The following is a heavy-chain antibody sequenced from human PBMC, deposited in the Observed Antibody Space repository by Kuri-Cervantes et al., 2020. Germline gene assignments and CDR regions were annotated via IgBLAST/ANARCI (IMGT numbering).Heavy chain of an antibody. J-gene: IGHJ6*02. CDR3: ASSPRYDFWSGYYKTQYGMDV. V-gene: IGHV4-30-4*01. CDR1: GGSISSGDYY. D-gene: IGHD3-3*01. Sequence: LRLSCTVSGGSISSGDYYWSWIRQPPGKGLEWIGYIYYSGSTYYNPSLKSRVTISVDTSKNQFSLKLSSVTAADTAVYYCASSPRYDFWSGYYKTQYGMDVWGQGTTVTVSS. CDR2: IYYSGST.